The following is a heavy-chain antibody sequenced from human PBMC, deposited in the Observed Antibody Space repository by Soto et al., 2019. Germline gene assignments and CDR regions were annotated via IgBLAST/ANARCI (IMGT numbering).Heavy chain of an antibody. V-gene: IGHV1-69*01. Sequence: QVQLVQSGAEVKKPGSSVKVSCKASGGTFSSYAISWVRQAPGQGLEWMGGIIPIFGTANYAQKFQGRVTSTADESTSTAYMELSSLRSEDTAVYYCARSDRYCSGGSCYSDYWGQGTLVTGSS. CDR2: IIPIFGTA. D-gene: IGHD2-15*01. CDR3: ARSDRYCSGGSCYSDY. CDR1: GGTFSSYA. J-gene: IGHJ4*02.